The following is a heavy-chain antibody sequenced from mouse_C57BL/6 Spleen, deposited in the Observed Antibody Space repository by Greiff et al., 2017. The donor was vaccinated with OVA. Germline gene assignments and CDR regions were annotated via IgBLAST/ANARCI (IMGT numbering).Heavy chain of an antibody. Sequence: EVHLVESGGDLVKPGGSLKLSCAAPGFTFSSYGMSWVRQTPDKRLEWVATISSGGSYTYYPDSVKGRFTISRDNAKNTLYLQMSSLKSEDTAMYYCARLGVTSYFDYWGQGTTLTVSS. J-gene: IGHJ2*01. CDR2: ISSGGSYT. V-gene: IGHV5-6*01. D-gene: IGHD2-2*01. CDR3: ARLGVTSYFDY. CDR1: GFTFSSYG.